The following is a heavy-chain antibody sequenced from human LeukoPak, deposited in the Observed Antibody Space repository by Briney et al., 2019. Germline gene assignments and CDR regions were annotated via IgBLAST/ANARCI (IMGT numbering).Heavy chain of an antibody. V-gene: IGHV3-11*05. CDR1: GFTFSDYH. Sequence: PGGSLRLSCAASGFTFSDYHMIWVRQAPGKGLEWVSYISRSSDYTNYADSVKGRFTISRDNAKKSLYLQMDSLRAEDTAVYYCAKGVSSSWSNDAFDIWGQGTMVTVSS. D-gene: IGHD6-13*01. J-gene: IGHJ3*02. CDR2: ISRSSDYT. CDR3: AKGVSSSWSNDAFDI.